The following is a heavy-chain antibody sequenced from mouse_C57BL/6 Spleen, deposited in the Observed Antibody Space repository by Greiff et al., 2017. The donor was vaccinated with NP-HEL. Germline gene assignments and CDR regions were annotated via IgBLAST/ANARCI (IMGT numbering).Heavy chain of an antibody. CDR1: GYTFTSYW. J-gene: IGHJ3*01. Sequence: QVQLQQPGAELVKPGASVKMSCKASGYTFTSYWLTWVKQRPGQGLEWIGDIYPGSGSTNYNEKFKSKATLTVDTSSSTAYMQLSSLTSEDSAVYYCARRWDYGSSYLNWGQGTLVTVSA. CDR2: IYPGSGST. CDR3: ARRWDYGSSYLN. V-gene: IGHV1-55*01. D-gene: IGHD1-1*01.